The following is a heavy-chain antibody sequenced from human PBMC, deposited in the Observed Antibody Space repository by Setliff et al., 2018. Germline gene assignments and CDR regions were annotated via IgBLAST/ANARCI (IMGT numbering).Heavy chain of an antibody. D-gene: IGHD5-12*01. J-gene: IGHJ4*02. Sequence: SETLSLTCSVSGGPFTNTNNYWGWIRQPPGKGLEWIGGIYNSGYTHYKPSLKSRATISVDTSKSQFSPNLSNVTAADTAVYYCARESRFGYSGYDCAFDYWGQGMLVTVSS. V-gene: IGHV4-39*02. CDR1: GGPFTNTNNY. CDR2: IYNSGYT. CDR3: ARESRFGYSGYDCAFDY.